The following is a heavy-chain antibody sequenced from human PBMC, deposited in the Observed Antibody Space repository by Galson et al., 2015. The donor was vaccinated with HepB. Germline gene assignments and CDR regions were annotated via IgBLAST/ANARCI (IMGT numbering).Heavy chain of an antibody. D-gene: IGHD1-26*01. CDR3: AKCRVGANREIEH. CDR1: GFTFTNYA. Sequence: SLRLSCATSGFTFTNYAMNWVRQAPGKGLEWVSVVSGSGDTKSYADSVKGRFTMSRDNSKNTLSLQMNNLRAEDTAVYYCAKCRVGANREIEHWGQGTLVTVSS. CDR2: VSGSGDTK. V-gene: IGHV3-23*01. J-gene: IGHJ4*02.